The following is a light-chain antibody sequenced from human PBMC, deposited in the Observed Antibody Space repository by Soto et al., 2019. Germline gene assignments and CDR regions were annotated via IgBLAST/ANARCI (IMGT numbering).Light chain of an antibody. CDR2: GAS. CDR1: RTVHSN. V-gene: IGKV3-15*01. CDR3: QQYIRWPLT. Sequence: EIVMTQSPATVSVSPADRVTLSCRASRTVHSNLAWYQQKPGQAPSLLIYGASTRATGTPARFSGSGSGTEFTLTISSLQSEDFAVYYCQQYIRWPLTFGGGTKVDIK. J-gene: IGKJ4*01.